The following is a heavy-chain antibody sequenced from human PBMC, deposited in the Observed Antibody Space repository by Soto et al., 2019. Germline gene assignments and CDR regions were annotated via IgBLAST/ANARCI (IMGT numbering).Heavy chain of an antibody. V-gene: IGHV4-30-4*01. D-gene: IGHD3-22*01. J-gene: IGHJ5*02. Sequence: SETLSLTCTVSGDSIRSGNHYWSWIRQPPGKGLEWIGYIYYSGSTYYSPSLKSRVTISVDTSKNQFSLKLSSVTAADTAVYYCARPYYYDSSGQGGWFDPWGQGTLVTVSS. CDR2: IYYSGST. CDR1: GDSIRSGNHY. CDR3: ARPYYYDSSGQGGWFDP.